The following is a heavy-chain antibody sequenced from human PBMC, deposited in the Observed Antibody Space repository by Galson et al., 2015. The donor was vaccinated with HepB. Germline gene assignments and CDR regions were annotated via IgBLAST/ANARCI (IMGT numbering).Heavy chain of an antibody. Sequence: SVKVSCKASGGTFTSYGISWVRQAPEQGLEWMGRIIPMSGIANYAQKIQGRVTMTADKSTSTAYMELSSLRSEDTAVYYCATRGAGGFQYYYMDVWGKGTTVTVSS. CDR2: IIPMSGIA. D-gene: IGHD2-15*01. V-gene: IGHV1-69*04. CDR3: ATRGAGGFQYYYMDV. J-gene: IGHJ6*03. CDR1: GGTFTSYG.